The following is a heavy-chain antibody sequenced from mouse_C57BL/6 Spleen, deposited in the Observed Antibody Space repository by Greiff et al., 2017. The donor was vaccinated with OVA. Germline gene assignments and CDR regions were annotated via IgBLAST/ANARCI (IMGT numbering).Heavy chain of an antibody. Sequence: VQLQESGAELVRPGASVKLSCTASGFNIKDDYMHWVKQRPEQGLEWIGWIDPENGDTEYASKFQGKATITADTSSNTASLQLSSLTAEDAAVYYCTKIYYDGSSGDCDDRGKGTTLTV. CDR3: TKIYYDGSSGDCDD. CDR1: GFNIKDDY. J-gene: IGHJ2*01. D-gene: IGHD1-1*01. CDR2: IDPENGDT. V-gene: IGHV14-4*01.